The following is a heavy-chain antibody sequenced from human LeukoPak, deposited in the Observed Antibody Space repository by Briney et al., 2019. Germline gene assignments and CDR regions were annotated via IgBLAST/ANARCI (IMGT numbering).Heavy chain of an antibody. D-gene: IGHD1-14*01. CDR2: ISSSSSYI. V-gene: IGHV3-21*01. Sequence: GGSLRLSCAASGFTFSSYSMNWVRQAPGKGLEWVSSISSSSSYIYYADSVKGRFTISRDNAKNSLYLQMNSLRAEDTAVYYCTRDEATTSRGTLPEYWGQGTLVTVSS. CDR3: TRDEATTSRGTLPEY. CDR1: GFTFSSYS. J-gene: IGHJ4*02.